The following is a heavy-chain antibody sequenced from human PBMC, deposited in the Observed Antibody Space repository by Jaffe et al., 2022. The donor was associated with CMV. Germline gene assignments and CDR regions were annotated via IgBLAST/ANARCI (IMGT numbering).Heavy chain of an antibody. J-gene: IGHJ4*02. D-gene: IGHD3-10*01. CDR2: IWYDGSNK. CDR1: GFTFSSYG. Sequence: QVQLVESGGGVVQPGRSLRLSCAASGFTFSSYGMHWVRQAPGKGLEWVAVIWYDGSNKYYADSVKGRFTISRDNSKNTLYLQMNSLRAEDTAVYYCARDWKSGSGSYYNSYYFDYWGQGTLVTVSS. CDR3: ARDWKSGSGSYYNSYYFDY. V-gene: IGHV3-33*01.